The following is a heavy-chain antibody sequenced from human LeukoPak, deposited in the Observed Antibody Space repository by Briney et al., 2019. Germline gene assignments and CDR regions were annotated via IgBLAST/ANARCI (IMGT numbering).Heavy chain of an antibody. CDR3: ARDDNWHFDY. J-gene: IGHJ4*02. CDR1: GYTFTSYG. Sequence: ASVKVSCKTSGYTFTSYGISWVRQAPGHGLEWMGWISTYNGNTNYAQNLQGRVIMTTDTSTSTAYMELRSLRSDDTAVYYCARDDNWHFDYWGQGTLVTVSS. V-gene: IGHV1-18*01. D-gene: IGHD1-20*01. CDR2: ISTYNGNT.